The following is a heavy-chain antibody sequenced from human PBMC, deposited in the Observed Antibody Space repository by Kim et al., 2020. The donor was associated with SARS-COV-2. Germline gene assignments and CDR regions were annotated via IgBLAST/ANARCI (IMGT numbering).Heavy chain of an antibody. CDR1: GYTFTSYA. CDR2: INAGNGNT. V-gene: IGHV1-3*01. Sequence: ASVKVSCKASGYTFTSYAVHWVRQAPGQRLEWMGWINAGNGNTKYSQKFQGRVTITRDTSASTAYMELSSLRSEDTAVYYCARGQIVVVPTVHDAFDIWGQGTMVTVSS. CDR3: ARGQIVVVPTVHDAFDI. D-gene: IGHD2-2*01. J-gene: IGHJ3*02.